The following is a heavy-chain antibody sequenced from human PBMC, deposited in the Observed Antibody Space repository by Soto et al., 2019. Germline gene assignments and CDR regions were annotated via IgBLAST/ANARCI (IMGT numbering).Heavy chain of an antibody. J-gene: IGHJ5*02. Sequence: SQTLSLTCALSGDSVSSNTASWNWIRQSPSRGLEWLGRTYFRSKWYNDYAVSVKSRIIINPDTSNNQLSLQLNSVTPEDTAVYFCAKGDNLGPKTGYAFDPWGQGIMVTVSS. CDR2: TYFRSKWYN. CDR3: AKGDNLGPKTGYAFDP. CDR1: GDSVSSNTAS. D-gene: IGHD5-12*01. V-gene: IGHV6-1*01.